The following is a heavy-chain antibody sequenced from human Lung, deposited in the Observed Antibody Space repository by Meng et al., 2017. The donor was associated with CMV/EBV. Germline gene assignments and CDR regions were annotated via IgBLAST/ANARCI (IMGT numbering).Heavy chain of an antibody. V-gene: IGHV3-30*04. CDR2: ISYDGSNK. CDR1: GFTFGSYA. Sequence: GGSLRLSCAASGFTFGSYAMHWVRQAPGKGLEWVAVISYDGSNKYYADSVKGRFTISRDNSKNTLYLKMNSLRAEDTAVYYCARAFDDSIFDGMDVWGQGTTVTVSS. D-gene: IGHD3-22*01. CDR3: ARAFDDSIFDGMDV. J-gene: IGHJ6*02.